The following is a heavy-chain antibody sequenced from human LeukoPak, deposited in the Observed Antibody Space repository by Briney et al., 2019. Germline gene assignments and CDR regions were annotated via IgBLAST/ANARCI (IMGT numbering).Heavy chain of an antibody. CDR3: ARSQGYYEFDY. CDR1: GGSIGGYY. CDR2: IYYSGST. J-gene: IGHJ4*02. Sequence: PSETLSLTCTVSGGSIGGYYWSWIRQPPGKGLEWIGYIYYSGSTYYNPSLKRRLTISVDTSKNQFSLKLNSVTAADTAVYYCARSQGYYEFDYWGQGTLVTVSS. D-gene: IGHD3-3*01. V-gene: IGHV4-59*08.